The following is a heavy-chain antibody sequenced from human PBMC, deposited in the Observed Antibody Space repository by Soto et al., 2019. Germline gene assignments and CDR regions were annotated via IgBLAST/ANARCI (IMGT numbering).Heavy chain of an antibody. D-gene: IGHD2-15*01. CDR2: IYYSGST. Sequence: PSETLSLSCTVSGGSISSGGYYWSWIRQHPGKGLEWIGYIYYSGSTYYNPSLKSRVTISVDTSKNQFSLKLSSVTAADTAVYYCARGRYCSGGSCYKESSYDFDDWGQGSLVTVSS. J-gene: IGHJ4*02. CDR3: ARGRYCSGGSCYKESSYDFDD. CDR1: GGSISSGGYY. V-gene: IGHV4-31*03.